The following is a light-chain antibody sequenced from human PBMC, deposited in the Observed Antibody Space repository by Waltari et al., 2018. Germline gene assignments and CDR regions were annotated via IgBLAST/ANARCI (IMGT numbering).Light chain of an antibody. CDR2: GAS. CDR1: QSVSSN. CDR3: QQYNNWPGT. V-gene: IGKV3-15*01. J-gene: IGKJ1*01. Sequence: EIVMTQSTATLSVSPGERATLSCRASQSVSSNLAWYQQKPGQAPRLLIYGASPRATGIPARFSGSGSGTEFTLTISSLHSEDFAVYYCQQYNNWPGTFGQGTKVEIK.